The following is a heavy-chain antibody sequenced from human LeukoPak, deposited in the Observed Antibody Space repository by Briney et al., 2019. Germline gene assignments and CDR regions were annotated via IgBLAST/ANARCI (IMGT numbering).Heavy chain of an antibody. CDR1: GFVFSSYA. Sequence: GGSLRLSCSASGFVFSSYAMHWVRQAPGKGLEFVSGISSNGGSTYYADSVKARFTMSRDNSKNALYLQMSSLRAEDTAVYYCVKRLNNYFDYWGQGTLVTVSS. J-gene: IGHJ4*02. CDR2: ISSNGGST. D-gene: IGHD4/OR15-4a*01. V-gene: IGHV3-64D*06. CDR3: VKRLNNYFDY.